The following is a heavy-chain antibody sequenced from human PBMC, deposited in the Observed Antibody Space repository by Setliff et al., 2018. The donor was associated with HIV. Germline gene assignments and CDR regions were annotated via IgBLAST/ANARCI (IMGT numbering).Heavy chain of an antibody. CDR3: ATFADGPDS. CDR1: GFTFSSYA. CDR2: ISASGGST. Sequence: GGSLRLSCAASGFTFSSYAMSWVRQAPGKGLEWVSGISASGGSTYSADSVKGRFTISRDNSKRSLYLQMNRLKTDDTAFYYCATFADGPDSWGQGTLVTVSS. V-gene: IGHV3-23*01. D-gene: IGHD3-3*01. J-gene: IGHJ4*02.